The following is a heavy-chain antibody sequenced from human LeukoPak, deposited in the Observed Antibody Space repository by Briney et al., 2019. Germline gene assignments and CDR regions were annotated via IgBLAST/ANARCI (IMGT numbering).Heavy chain of an antibody. Sequence: ASVKVSCKASGYTFIGDYMHWVRQAPGQGLEWMGWINPNSGGTNYAQKFQGRVTMTRDTSISTAYMELSRLRSDDTAVYYCARLGSGYLPDYYYYYMDVWGKGTTVTVSS. CDR2: INPNSGGT. CDR1: GYTFIGDY. D-gene: IGHD3-22*01. J-gene: IGHJ6*03. V-gene: IGHV1-2*02. CDR3: ARLGSGYLPDYYYYYMDV.